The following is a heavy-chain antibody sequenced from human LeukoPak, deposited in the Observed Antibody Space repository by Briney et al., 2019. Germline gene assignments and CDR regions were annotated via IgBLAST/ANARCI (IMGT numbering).Heavy chain of an antibody. J-gene: IGHJ4*02. CDR2: INPCGGST. CDR3: ARDLRSGSVRFDY. V-gene: IGHV1-46*01. Sequence: GASVKVSCKASGYTFTAYYIHWVRQAPGQGLEWMGIINPCGGSTNYAQKFQGRVTMTRDTSTSTVYMELSGLTSEDTGVYYCARDLRSGSVRFDYWGQGTLVTVSS. D-gene: IGHD3-10*01. CDR1: GYTFTAYY.